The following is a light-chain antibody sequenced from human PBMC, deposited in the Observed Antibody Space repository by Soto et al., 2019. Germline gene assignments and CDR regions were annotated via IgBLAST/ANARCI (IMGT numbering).Light chain of an antibody. CDR2: KAS. CDR1: QTISSW. Sequence: DIQMTQSPSTLSGSVGDRVTITCRASQTISSWLAWYQQKPGKSPKLLIYKASTLKSGVPSRFNGSGSGTEFTLTISSLQPDDFATFYCQHYNSYSEAFCQGTKV. V-gene: IGKV1-5*03. J-gene: IGKJ1*01. CDR3: QHYNSYSEA.